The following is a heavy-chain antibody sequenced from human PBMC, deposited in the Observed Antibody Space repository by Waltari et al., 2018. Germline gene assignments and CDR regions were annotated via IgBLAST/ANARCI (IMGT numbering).Heavy chain of an antibody. D-gene: IGHD3-3*01. Sequence: QLQLQESGPGLVKPSETLSLTCTVSGGSISSSSYYWGWIRQPPGKGLEWIGSIYYSGSTHHNPSLKSRVTISVDTSKSQFSLKLSSVTAADTAVYYCASARYYDFWSGSLIHDAFVIWGQGTMVTVSS. CDR3: ASARYYDFWSGSLIHDAFVI. CDR2: IYYSGST. CDR1: GGSISSSSYY. J-gene: IGHJ3*02. V-gene: IGHV4-39*01.